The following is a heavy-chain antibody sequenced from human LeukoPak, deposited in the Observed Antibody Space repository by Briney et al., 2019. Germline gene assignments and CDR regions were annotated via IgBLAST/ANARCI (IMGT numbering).Heavy chain of an antibody. CDR3: GRRWGSCVDY. CDR2: ISYDGSNK. J-gene: IGHJ4*02. CDR1: GFPFSSYT. Sequence: GGSLRLSCAASGFPFSSYTLHWVRQAPGKGLEWVSVISYDGSNKYYADSVKGRFTISRDNSKNTLYLQMNSLRVEDTAVYYCGRRWGSCVDYWGQGTLVTVSS. V-gene: IGHV3-30*04. D-gene: IGHD6-13*01.